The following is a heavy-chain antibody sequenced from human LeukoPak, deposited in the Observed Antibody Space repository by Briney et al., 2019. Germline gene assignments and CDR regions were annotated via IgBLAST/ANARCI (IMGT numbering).Heavy chain of an antibody. CDR3: AREDFYGNLYYYYYYGMDV. CDR1: GYTFTSYA. Sequence: GASVKVSCKASGYTFTSYAMNWVRQAPGQGLEWIGWINTNTGNPTYAQGFTGRFVFSLDTSVSTAYLQISSLKAEDTAVYYCAREDFYGNLYYYYYYGMDVWGQGTTVTVSS. V-gene: IGHV7-4-1*02. J-gene: IGHJ6*02. CDR2: INTNTGNP. D-gene: IGHD4-17*01.